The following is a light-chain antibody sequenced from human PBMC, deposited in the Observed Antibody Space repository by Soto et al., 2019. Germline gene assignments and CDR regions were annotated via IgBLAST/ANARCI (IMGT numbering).Light chain of an antibody. CDR3: GAWDDSLNGWV. J-gene: IGLJ3*02. CDR1: VSNIGRNT. CDR2: GNT. Sequence: QSVLTQPHSASGTPGQRVPISCSGSVSNIGRNTVNWYQQLPGTAPKVLIYGNTQRPSGVPDRCSGSKSGTSASLAISGPQSEDEADYYCGAWDDSLNGWVFGGGTQLTVL. V-gene: IGLV1-44*01.